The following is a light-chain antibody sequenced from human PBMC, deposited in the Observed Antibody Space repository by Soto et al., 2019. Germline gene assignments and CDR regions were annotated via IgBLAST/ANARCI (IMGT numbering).Light chain of an antibody. CDR1: QSLRTDY. J-gene: IGKJ2*02. CDR3: QKYDNLPCT. CDR2: ATS. V-gene: IGKV3-20*01. Sequence: EVVLTQSPGIVSLSPGETATLSCRASQSLRTDYFAWYQQKPGQAPRLLIYATSRRTSGVPDRFSASGSGTDFTLTISRLEPEDFVMYYCQKYDNLPCTFGQGTKLEIK.